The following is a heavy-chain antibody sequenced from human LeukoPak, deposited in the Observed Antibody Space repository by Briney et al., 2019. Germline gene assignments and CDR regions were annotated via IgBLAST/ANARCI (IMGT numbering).Heavy chain of an antibody. CDR1: GGSISSYY. J-gene: IGHJ3*02. CDR3: AKLLGSSGWFAFDI. V-gene: IGHV4-59*01. CDR2: IYYSGST. D-gene: IGHD6-19*01. Sequence: TSETLSLTCTVSGGSISSYYWSWIRRPPGQGLEWIGYIYYSGSTNDNPYLKSRVTISVDTSKNQFSLKLSSVTAADTAVYYCAKLLGSSGWFAFDIWGQGTMVTVSS.